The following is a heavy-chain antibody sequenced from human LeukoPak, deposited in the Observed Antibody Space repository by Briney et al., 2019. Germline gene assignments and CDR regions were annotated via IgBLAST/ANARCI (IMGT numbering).Heavy chain of an antibody. CDR2: IHYSGAT. Sequence: SETLSLTCTVSGGSISSSTYFWSWIRQPPGKGLEWIAIIHYSGATYYSPSLKSRVTMSVDTSKNQFSLKLTSVTAADTAVYYCARRGYNYGNWFDPWGQGTLVTVSS. CDR1: GGSISSSTYF. J-gene: IGHJ5*02. D-gene: IGHD5-18*01. V-gene: IGHV4-39*01. CDR3: ARRGYNYGNWFDP.